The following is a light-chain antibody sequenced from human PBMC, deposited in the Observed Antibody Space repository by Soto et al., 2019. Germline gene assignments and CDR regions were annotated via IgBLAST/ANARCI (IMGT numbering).Light chain of an antibody. CDR1: QSVSRY. CDR2: AAS. CDR3: QQSSIIPLIT. V-gene: IGKV1-39*01. Sequence: LQITQSPSSLSAFVGDRVTITCRASQSVSRYLNWYQHKPGKAPKLLINAASNLRSGVPSRFSGSGSGTDFTLTIDGLQPEDFAVYYCQQSSIIPLITFGQGARLEIK. J-gene: IGKJ5*01.